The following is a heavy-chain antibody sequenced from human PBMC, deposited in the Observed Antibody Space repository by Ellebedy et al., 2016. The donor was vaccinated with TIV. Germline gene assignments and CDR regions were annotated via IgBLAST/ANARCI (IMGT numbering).Heavy chain of an antibody. J-gene: IGHJ5*02. V-gene: IGHV1-2*04. D-gene: IGHD1-26*01. CDR1: GYTFTGYY. CDR2: INPNSGGT. CDR3: ARDLGGSYRGDNWFDP. Sequence: AASVKVSCKASGYTFTGYYMHWVRQAPGQGLEWMGWINPNSGGTNYAQKFQGWVTMTRDTSISTAYMELSRLRSDDTAVYYCARDLGGSYRGDNWFDPWGQGTLVTVSS.